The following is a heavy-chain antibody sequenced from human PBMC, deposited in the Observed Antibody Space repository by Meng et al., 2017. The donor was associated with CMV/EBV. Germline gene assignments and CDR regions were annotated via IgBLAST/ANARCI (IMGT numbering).Heavy chain of an antibody. Sequence: ASVKVSCKASGYTFTSYYMHWVRQAPGQGLEWMGIINPSGGSTSYAQKFQGRVTMTRDTSTSTVYMGLSSLRSEDTAVYYCARDEARYYDFWSGPNWGQGTLVTVSS. CDR3: ARDEARYYDFWSGPN. D-gene: IGHD3-3*01. CDR1: GYTFTSYY. J-gene: IGHJ4*02. CDR2: INPSGGST. V-gene: IGHV1-46*01.